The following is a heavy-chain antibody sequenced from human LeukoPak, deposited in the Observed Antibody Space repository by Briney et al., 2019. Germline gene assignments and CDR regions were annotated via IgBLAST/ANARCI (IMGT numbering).Heavy chain of an antibody. Sequence: GGPLNFSGAASGFTFSSYSMNWVGQPQGKGLEWVSSFSSSSSYIYYADSVKGRFTISRDNAKNSLYLQMNSLRAEDTAVYYCARDFPGFYYGSGSYRGTDYWGQGTLVTVSS. J-gene: IGHJ4*02. CDR3: ARDFPGFYYGSGSYRGTDY. CDR2: FSSSSSYI. V-gene: IGHV3-21*01. CDR1: GFTFSSYS. D-gene: IGHD3-10*01.